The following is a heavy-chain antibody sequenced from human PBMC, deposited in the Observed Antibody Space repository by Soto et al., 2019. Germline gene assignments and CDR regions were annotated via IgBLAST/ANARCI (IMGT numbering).Heavy chain of an antibody. D-gene: IGHD4-17*01. J-gene: IGHJ6*02. CDR1: GYSFTSYW. CDR3: ARSLTDYGDYEYSYYYYGMDV. Sequence: GESLKISCKGSGYSFTSYWIGWVRQMPGKGLEWMGIIYPGDSDTRYSPSFQGQVTISADKSISTAYLQWSSLKASDTAMYYCARSLTDYGDYEYSYYYYGMDVWGQGTTVTVSS. V-gene: IGHV5-51*01. CDR2: IYPGDSDT.